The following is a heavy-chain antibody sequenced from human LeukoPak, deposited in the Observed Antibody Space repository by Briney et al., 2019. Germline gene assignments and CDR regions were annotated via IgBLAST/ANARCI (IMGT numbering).Heavy chain of an antibody. CDR2: INPNSGGT. D-gene: IGHD3-10*01. CDR3: ARDRPMVRGVTTNWFDP. V-gene: IGHV1-2*06. Sequence: ASVKVSCKASGYTFTGYYMHWVRQAPGQGLEWMGRINPNSGGTNYAQKFQGRVTMTRDTSISTAYMELSRLRSDDTAVSYCARDRPMVRGVTTNWFDPWGQGTLVTVSS. J-gene: IGHJ5*02. CDR1: GYTFTGYY.